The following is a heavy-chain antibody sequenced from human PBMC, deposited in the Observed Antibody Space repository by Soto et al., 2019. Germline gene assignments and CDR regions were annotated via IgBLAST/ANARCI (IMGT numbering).Heavy chain of an antibody. CDR3: ARACGSGSRDDAFDI. CDR2: IDWDDDK. CDR1: GFSLSTSEMC. J-gene: IGHJ3*02. Sequence: SGPTLVNPTQTLTLTCAFSGFSLSTSEMCVSWIRQPPGKALEWLALIDWDDDKYYSTSLKTRLTISKDTSKNQVVLTMTNMHPVDTATYYCARACGSGSRDDAFDIWGQGTMVTVSS. D-gene: IGHD3-10*01. V-gene: IGHV2-70*01.